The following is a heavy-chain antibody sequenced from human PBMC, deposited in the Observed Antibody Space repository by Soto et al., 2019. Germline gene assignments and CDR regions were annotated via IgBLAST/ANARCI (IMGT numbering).Heavy chain of an antibody. V-gene: IGHV1-2*04. Sequence: ASVKVSCKASGYTFTGYYMQWVRQAPGQGLEWMGWINPNSGGTNYAQKFQGWVTMTRDTSISTAYMELSRLRSDDTAVYYCASSVNYYYGMDVWGQGTTVTVS. CDR2: INPNSGGT. J-gene: IGHJ6*02. CDR3: ASSVNYYYGMDV. CDR1: GYTFTGYY.